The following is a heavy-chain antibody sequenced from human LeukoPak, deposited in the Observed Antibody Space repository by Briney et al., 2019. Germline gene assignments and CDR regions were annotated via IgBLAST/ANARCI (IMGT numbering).Heavy chain of an antibody. CDR2: IYPGDSET. Sequence: GESLKISCKGSGYLFTRKWIGWVRQMPGKGLEWMGIIYPGDSETRYSPSLQGQVTISADKSINTAYLQWSSLKASDTAMYYCARHSVGATTLDYWGQGTLVTVSS. CDR1: GYLFTRKW. D-gene: IGHD1-26*01. J-gene: IGHJ4*02. V-gene: IGHV5-51*01. CDR3: ARHSVGATTLDY.